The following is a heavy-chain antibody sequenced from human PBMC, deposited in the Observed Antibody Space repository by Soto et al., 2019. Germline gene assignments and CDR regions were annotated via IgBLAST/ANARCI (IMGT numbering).Heavy chain of an antibody. CDR2: IVVGSGNT. CDR1: GFTLTSAA. J-gene: IGHJ3*02. Sequence: GASVKVSCKGSGFTLTSAAVHWVRQARGQRLEWIGWIVVGSGNTNYAQKFQERVTITRDMSTSTAYMELSSLRSEDTAVYYCAAVASDYYDSSGYPDAFDIWGQGTMVTVSS. CDR3: AAVASDYYDSSGYPDAFDI. D-gene: IGHD3-22*01. V-gene: IGHV1-58*01.